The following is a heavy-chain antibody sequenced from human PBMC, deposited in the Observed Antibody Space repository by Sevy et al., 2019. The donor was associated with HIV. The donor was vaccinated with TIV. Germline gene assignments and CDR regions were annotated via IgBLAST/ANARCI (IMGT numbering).Heavy chain of an antibody. CDR3: ARGSEVRGSTNSAFEI. CDR2: VNPEGGDT. J-gene: IGHJ3*02. CDR1: GYTFTGYY. D-gene: IGHD2-8*01. V-gene: IGHV1-2*02. Sequence: ASVKVSCKASGYTFTGYYVHWMRQAPGQGLEWMGWVNPEGGDTNYAQTFQGRVTMTRDTSINTAYMELSSLTSEDTVVYYCARGSEVRGSTNSAFEIWGQGTMVTVSS.